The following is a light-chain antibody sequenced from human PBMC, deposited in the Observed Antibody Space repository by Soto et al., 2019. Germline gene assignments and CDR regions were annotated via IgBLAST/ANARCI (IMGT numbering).Light chain of an antibody. CDR1: SSNIGSNT. CDR2: SNN. Sequence: QAVVTQPPSASGTPGQRVTISCSGSSSNIGSNTVNWYQQLPGTAPKLLIYSNNQRPSGVPDRFSGSKSGTSASLALTGLQSEDEADYYCAACDDSLNGVVFAGGTKLTVL. V-gene: IGLV1-44*01. CDR3: AACDDSLNGVV. J-gene: IGLJ2*01.